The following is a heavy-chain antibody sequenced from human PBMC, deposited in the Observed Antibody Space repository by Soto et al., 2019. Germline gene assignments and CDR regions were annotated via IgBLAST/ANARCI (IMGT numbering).Heavy chain of an antibody. CDR1: GASIITNNYY. Sequence: SETLSLTCTVSGASIITNNYYWGWIRQPPGKGLEWIGSIHYSGSTYYNPSLKSRVTVSVDTSNNQFSLNLSSVTAADTAVYYCARQDFHFDEQPRHFDYWGQGSLVTVSS. V-gene: IGHV4-39*01. J-gene: IGHJ4*02. D-gene: IGHD3-9*01. CDR3: ARQDFHFDEQPRHFDY. CDR2: IHYSGST.